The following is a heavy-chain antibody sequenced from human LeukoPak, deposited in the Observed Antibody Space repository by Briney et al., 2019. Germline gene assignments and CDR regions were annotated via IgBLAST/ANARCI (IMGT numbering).Heavy chain of an antibody. CDR1: GFTFSSYE. Sequence: GSLRLSCAASGFTFSSYEMNWVRQAPGKGLEWVSSISSSSSYIYYADSVKGRFTISRDNAKNSLYLQMNSLRAEDTAVYYCARGPLGGGSWFDPWGQGTLVTVSS. J-gene: IGHJ5*02. CDR2: ISSSSSYI. D-gene: IGHD2-15*01. V-gene: IGHV3-21*01. CDR3: ARGPLGGGSWFDP.